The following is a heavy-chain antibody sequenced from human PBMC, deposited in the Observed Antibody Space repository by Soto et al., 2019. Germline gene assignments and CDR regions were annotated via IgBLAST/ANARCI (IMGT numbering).Heavy chain of an antibody. CDR3: ARGDTDSSGYYYGFEYYFDY. CDR1: GGSISPYS. J-gene: IGHJ4*02. V-gene: IGHV4-59*01. CDR2: IYYSGST. D-gene: IGHD3-22*01. Sequence: SETLSLTCTVSGGSISPYSWSWIRQPPGKGLEWIGNIYYSGSTYYKPSLKSRVTISLDTSNNQFSLKLTSVIAADTAVYYCARGDTDSSGYYYGFEYYFDYWGQGTLVTVSS.